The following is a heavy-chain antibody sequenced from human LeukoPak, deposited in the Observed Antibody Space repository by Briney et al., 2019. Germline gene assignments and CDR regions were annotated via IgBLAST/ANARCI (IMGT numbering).Heavy chain of an antibody. J-gene: IGHJ4*02. CDR2: IYHSGST. D-gene: IGHD3-3*01. Sequence: SQTLSLTCTVSGGSISSGGYYWSWIRQPPGKGLEWIGYIYHSGSTYYNPSLKSRVTISVDRSKNQFSLKLSSVTAADTAVYYCAREVAGYLGGYFDYWGQAILVTVSS. V-gene: IGHV4-30-2*01. CDR1: GGSISSGGYY. CDR3: AREVAGYLGGYFDY.